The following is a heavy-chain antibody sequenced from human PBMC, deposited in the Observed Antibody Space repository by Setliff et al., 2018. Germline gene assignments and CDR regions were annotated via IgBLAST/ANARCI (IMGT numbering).Heavy chain of an antibody. D-gene: IGHD6-13*01. Sequence: PGGSLRLSCAASGFTFSTYWMSWVRQAPGKGLEWVANIKQDGSEKYYVDSVKGRFSISRDNAKNSLYLQMNSLRAEDTAVYYCAKLAAAGSISYWGQGTLVTVSS. V-gene: IGHV3-7*01. J-gene: IGHJ4*02. CDR2: IKQDGSEK. CDR1: GFTFSTYW. CDR3: AKLAAAGSISY.